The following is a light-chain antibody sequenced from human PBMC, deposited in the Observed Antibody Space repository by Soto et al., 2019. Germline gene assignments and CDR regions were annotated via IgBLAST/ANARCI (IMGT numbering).Light chain of an antibody. CDR2: DAS. Sequence: EIVLTQSPGTLSLSPGESATLSCRASQTVGKNYLAWFQHKPGQAPSLLIYDASTRATGVPDRFSGSGSGTEFTLTVSRLEPEDFAVCYCQQYASEPLTFGGGTKVEIK. CDR1: QTVGKNY. J-gene: IGKJ4*01. V-gene: IGKV3-20*01. CDR3: QQYASEPLT.